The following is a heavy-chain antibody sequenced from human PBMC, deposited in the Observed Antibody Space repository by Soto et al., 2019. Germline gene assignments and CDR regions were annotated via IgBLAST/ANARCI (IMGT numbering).Heavy chain of an antibody. CDR2: ISSSSSYI. CDR3: ARDFYYYDSSGYYYMNYYGMDV. J-gene: IGHJ6*02. CDR1: GFTFSSYS. D-gene: IGHD3-22*01. Sequence: GGSLRLSCAASGFTFSSYSMNWVRQAPGKGLEWVSSISSSSSYIYYADSVKGRFTISRDNAKNSLYLQMNSLRAEDTAVYYCARDFYYYDSSGYYYMNYYGMDVWGQGTTVTVSS. V-gene: IGHV3-21*01.